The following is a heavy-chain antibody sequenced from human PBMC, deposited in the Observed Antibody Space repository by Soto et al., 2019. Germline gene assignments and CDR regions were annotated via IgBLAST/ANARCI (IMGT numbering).Heavy chain of an antibody. CDR1: GGTFSSYG. CDR2: IIPIFATT. Sequence: QVQLVQSGAEVKKPGSSVKVSCKASGGTFSSYGVSWVRQAPGQGLEWMGRIIPIFATTNYAQKFQGRVTITADESTSTAYMALSSLPFEDTAVYYCEREMNYRPGGGLPTNWFDPWGQGSLVTVPA. D-gene: IGHD1-7*01. V-gene: IGHV1-69*18. J-gene: IGHJ5*02. CDR3: EREMNYRPGGGLPTNWFDP.